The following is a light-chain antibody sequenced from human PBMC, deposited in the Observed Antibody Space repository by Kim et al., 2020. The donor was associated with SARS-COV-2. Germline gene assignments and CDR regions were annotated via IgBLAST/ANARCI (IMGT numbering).Light chain of an antibody. V-gene: IGKV3-20*01. CDR3: QQYGYSLT. CDR1: QSVSSSY. Sequence: LSPGERATRSCRASQSVSSSYLAWYQQKPGQAPRLLIYGASSRATGIPDRFSGSGSGTDFTLTISRLEPEDFAVYYCQQYGYSLTFGGGTKVDIK. J-gene: IGKJ4*01. CDR2: GAS.